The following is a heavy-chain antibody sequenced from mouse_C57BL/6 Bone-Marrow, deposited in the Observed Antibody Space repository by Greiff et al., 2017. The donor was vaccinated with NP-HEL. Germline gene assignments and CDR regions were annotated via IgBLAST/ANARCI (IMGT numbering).Heavy chain of an antibody. D-gene: IGHD1-1*01. V-gene: IGHV6-3*01. Sequence: EVQGVESGGGLVQPGGSMKLSCVASGFTFSNYWMNWVRQSPEKGLEWVAQIRLKSDNYATHYAESVKGRFTISRDDSKSSVYLQMNNLRAEDTGIYYCTTYDGSNYFDYWGQGTTLTVSS. CDR2: IRLKSDNYAT. J-gene: IGHJ2*01. CDR1: GFTFSNYW. CDR3: TTYDGSNYFDY.